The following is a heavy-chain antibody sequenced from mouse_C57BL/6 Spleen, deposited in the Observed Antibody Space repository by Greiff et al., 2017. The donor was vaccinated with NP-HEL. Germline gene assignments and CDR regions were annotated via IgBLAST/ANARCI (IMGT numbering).Heavy chain of an antibody. CDR2: INPNNGGT. V-gene: IGHV1-22*01. CDR1: GYTFTDYN. Sequence: EVQLQQSGPELVKPGASVKMSCKASGYTFTDYNMHWVKQSHGKSLEWIGYINPNNGGTSYNQKFKGKATLTVNKSSSTAYMELRSLTSEDSAVYYCARRGYGSSHWFAYWGQGTLVTVSA. J-gene: IGHJ3*01. CDR3: ARRGYGSSHWFAY. D-gene: IGHD1-1*01.